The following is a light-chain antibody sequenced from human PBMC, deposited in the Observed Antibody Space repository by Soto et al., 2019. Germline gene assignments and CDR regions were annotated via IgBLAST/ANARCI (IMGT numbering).Light chain of an antibody. J-gene: IGKJ5*01. Sequence: EIVLTQSPATLSLSPVESATLSFRASQSVSSSYLAWYQQEPGQAPRLLIYGASTRATGIPDRFSGSGSGTDFTLTISRLEPEDFAVYYCQQFGSSVTFGQGTRLEI. V-gene: IGKV3-20*01. CDR1: QSVSSSY. CDR3: QQFGSSVT. CDR2: GAS.